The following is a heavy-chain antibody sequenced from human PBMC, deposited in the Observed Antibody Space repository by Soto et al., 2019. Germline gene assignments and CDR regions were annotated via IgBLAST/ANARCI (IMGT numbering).Heavy chain of an antibody. CDR2: ISHDGTAK. CDR1: GFTVNNFG. CDR3: AKGHRWSARPYRLDY. D-gene: IGHD6-6*01. V-gene: IGHV3-30*18. J-gene: IGHJ4*02. Sequence: QPGGSLRLSCAASGFTVNNFGMHWVRQAPGKGPEWVAMISHDGTAKYYADSVKGRFTISRDNSKNTLYLQMNSLRAEDTAVYYCAKGHRWSARPYRLDYWGQGTLVTVSS.